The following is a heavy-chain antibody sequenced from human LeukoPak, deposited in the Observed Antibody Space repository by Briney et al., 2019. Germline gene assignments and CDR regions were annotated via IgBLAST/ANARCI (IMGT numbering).Heavy chain of an antibody. CDR1: GFTFSSYS. V-gene: IGHV3-30*03. Sequence: QPGGSLRLSCAASGFTFSSYSMTWVRQAPGKGLEWVAVISYDGSNKYYADSVKGRFTISRDNSKNTLYLQMNSLRAEDTAVYYXXXXXXXXXXXHXYYYYYGMDVWGQGTTVTVSS. CDR3: XXXXXXXXXXHXYYYYYGMDV. CDR2: ISYDGSNK. D-gene: IGHD1-14*01. J-gene: IGHJ6*02.